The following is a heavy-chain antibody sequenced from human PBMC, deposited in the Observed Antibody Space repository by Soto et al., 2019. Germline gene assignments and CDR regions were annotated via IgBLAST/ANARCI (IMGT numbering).Heavy chain of an antibody. J-gene: IGHJ6*02. CDR1: GFTLSDHY. V-gene: IGHV3-72*01. D-gene: IGHD4-17*01. CDR2: STNKANSYTA. CDR3: ARAVEYGDYGHDYDGMDV. Sequence: EVQLVESGGGLVQPGGSLSLSCAASGFTLSDHYMDWVRQAPGKGLEWVGRSTNKANSYTADYAPSVKGRFTISIDESKNSLQLQMISLKTEDTSMYFCARAVEYGDYGHDYDGMDVWCQGTTVTVSS.